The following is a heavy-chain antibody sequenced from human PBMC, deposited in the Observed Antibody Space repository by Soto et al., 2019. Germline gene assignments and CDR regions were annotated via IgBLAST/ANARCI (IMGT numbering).Heavy chain of an antibody. Sequence: EVQLLESGGGLVQPGGPLRLSCAASGFTFSSYAMSWVRQAPGKGLEWVSAISSSGDSTYSADSVKGRFTIARDNSQDARYLQMSSLRAEDTAVYYWARRGSSPPYCYYIDVWGKGTTVTVSS. CDR1: GFTFSSYA. V-gene: IGHV3-23*01. CDR2: ISSSGDST. D-gene: IGHD6-13*01. CDR3: ARRGSSPPYCYYIDV. J-gene: IGHJ6*03.